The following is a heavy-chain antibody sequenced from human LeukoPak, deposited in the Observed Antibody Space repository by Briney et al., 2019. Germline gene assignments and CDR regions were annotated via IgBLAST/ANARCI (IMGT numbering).Heavy chain of an antibody. V-gene: IGHV4-34*01. CDR1: GGSFSDYS. D-gene: IGHD5-18*01. CDR3: ARVGYSFSINDWSRTGLGAYPTKYYYYMDV. CDR2: INPSGGT. J-gene: IGHJ6*03. Sequence: SETLSLTCAVYGGSFSDYSWSWIRQPPGKGLEWIGGINPSGGTNHNPSLMSRVSMSVDKSKNQISMRVSSVTAADTAVYYCARVGYSFSINDWSRTGLGAYPTKYYYYMDVWGKGTTVTVSS.